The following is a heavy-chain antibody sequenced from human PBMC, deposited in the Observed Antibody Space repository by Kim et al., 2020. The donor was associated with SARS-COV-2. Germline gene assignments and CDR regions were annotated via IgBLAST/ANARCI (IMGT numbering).Heavy chain of an antibody. D-gene: IGHD1-1*01. Sequence: TISYAASVKGRFTISRDNAKNSLYLQMNSLRDEDTAVYYCARGEPGRLGYWGQGTLVTVSS. V-gene: IGHV3-48*02. J-gene: IGHJ4*02. CDR3: ARGEPGRLGY. CDR2: TI.